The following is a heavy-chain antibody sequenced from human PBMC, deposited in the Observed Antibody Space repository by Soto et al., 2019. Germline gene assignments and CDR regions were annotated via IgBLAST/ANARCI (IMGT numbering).Heavy chain of an antibody. CDR2: IYWDDDK. V-gene: IGHV2-5*02. CDR3: ARGGWTTYYSPFFDY. Sequence: QITLKESGPTLVKPTQTLTLTCTFSGFSLSTSGVGVGWIRQPPGKALEWLALIYWDDDKRYRPSRKSRLTITKDTSKNQVVLTLTKLDTVDTATYYCARGGWTTYYSPFFDYWGQGTLVTVSS. CDR1: GFSLSTSGVG. J-gene: IGHJ4*02. D-gene: IGHD3-10*01.